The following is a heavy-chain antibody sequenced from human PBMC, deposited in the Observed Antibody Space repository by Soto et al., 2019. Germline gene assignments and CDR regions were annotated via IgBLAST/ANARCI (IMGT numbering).Heavy chain of an antibody. V-gene: IGHV3-23*01. D-gene: IGHD1-1*01. CDR1: GXTFTNVA. CDR2: ITDSGGST. CDR3: AKLYWNPRYFDY. Sequence: PXGSLRLSCAASGXTFTNVAMTWVRRAPGKGLEGVSTITDSGGSTDYADSVKGRFTISRDNSKSTLYLQMNNLRADDTAVYYCAKLYWNPRYFDYWGQGARVTVSS. J-gene: IGHJ4*02.